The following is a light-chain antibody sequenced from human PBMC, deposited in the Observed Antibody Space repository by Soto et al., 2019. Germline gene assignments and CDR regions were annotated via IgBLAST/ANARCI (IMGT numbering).Light chain of an antibody. CDR3: QQYYSTPLT. J-gene: IGKJ4*01. CDR2: WAS. V-gene: IGKV4-1*01. Sequence: DIVMTQSPDSLAVSLGARATINCKSSQSVLYSSNNKNYLAWYQQKPGQPPKLLIYWASTRESGVPDRFSGRGSGTDFTLTISSRQAEDVAVYYCQQYYSTPLTFGGGTKVEIK. CDR1: QSVLYSSNNKNY.